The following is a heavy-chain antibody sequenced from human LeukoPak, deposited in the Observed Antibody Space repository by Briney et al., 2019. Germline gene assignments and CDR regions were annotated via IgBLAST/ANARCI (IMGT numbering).Heavy chain of an antibody. CDR2: ISAYNGNT. CDR1: GYTFTSYG. V-gene: IGHV1-18*04. D-gene: IGHD5-12*01. CDR3: ARDLYSGYELLWDY. J-gene: IGHJ4*02. Sequence: ASVKVSCKASGYTFTSYGISWVRQAPGQGLEWMGWISAYNGNTNHAQKLQGRVTMTTDTSTSTAYMELRSLRSDDTAVYYCARDLYSGYELLWDYWGQGTLVTVSS.